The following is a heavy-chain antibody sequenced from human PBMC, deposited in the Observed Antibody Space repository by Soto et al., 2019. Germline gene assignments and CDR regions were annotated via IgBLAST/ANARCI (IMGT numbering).Heavy chain of an antibody. V-gene: IGHV3-30-3*01. CDR1: GFTFSSYA. J-gene: IGHJ4*02. CDR3: ARVGGVHLLWSPQDYFDY. Sequence: PGGSLRLSCAASGFTFSSYAMHWVRQAPGKGLEWVAVISYDGSNKYYADSVKGRFTISRDNSKNTLYLQMNSLRAEDTAVYYCARVGGVHLLWSPQDYFDYWGQGTLVTVSS. D-gene: IGHD3-16*01. CDR2: ISYDGSNK.